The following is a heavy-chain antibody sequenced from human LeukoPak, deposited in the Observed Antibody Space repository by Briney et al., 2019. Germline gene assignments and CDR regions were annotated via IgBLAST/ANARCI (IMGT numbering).Heavy chain of an antibody. CDR1: GYSISSGYY. Sequence: PSETLSLTCTVSGYSISSGYYWGWIRQPPGKGLEWIASIYHSGSTYYNPSLQSRVTISVDTSKNQFSLKLNSVTPEDTAVYFCARESVGGGTTSFDYWGQGTLVTVSS. V-gene: IGHV4-38-2*02. D-gene: IGHD1-26*01. CDR2: IYHSGST. J-gene: IGHJ4*02. CDR3: ARESVGGGTTSFDY.